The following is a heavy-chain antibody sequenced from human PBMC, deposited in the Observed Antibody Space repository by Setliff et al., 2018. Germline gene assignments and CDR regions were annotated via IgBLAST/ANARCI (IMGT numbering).Heavy chain of an antibody. V-gene: IGHV4-39*07. CDR2: IYYSGST. D-gene: IGHD3-3*01. CDR3: ARRATYYNFWSGYYDY. CDR1: GGSISSSSYY. J-gene: IGHJ4*02. Sequence: NPSETLSLTCTVSGGSISSSSYYWGWIRQPPGKGLEWIGSIYYSGSTYYNPSPKSRVTISVDTSKNQFSLKLSSVTAADTAVYYCARRATYYNFWSGYYDYWGQGTLVTVSS.